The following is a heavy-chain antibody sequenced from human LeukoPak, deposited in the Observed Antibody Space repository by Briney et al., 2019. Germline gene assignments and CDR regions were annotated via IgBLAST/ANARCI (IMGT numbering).Heavy chain of an antibody. CDR1: GFTFSSYG. V-gene: IGHV3-30*18. CDR3: AKDSPLGAFDI. Sequence: PGGSLRLSCAASGFTFSSYGMHWVRQAPGKGLEWVAVISYDGSNKYYADSVKGRFTISRDNSKNTLYLQMNSLRAEDTAVYYCAKDSPLGAFDIWGQGTTVTVSS. CDR2: ISYDGSNK. J-gene: IGHJ3*02.